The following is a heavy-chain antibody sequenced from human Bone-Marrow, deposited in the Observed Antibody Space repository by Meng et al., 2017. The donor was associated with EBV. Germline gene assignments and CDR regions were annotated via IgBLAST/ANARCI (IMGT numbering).Heavy chain of an antibody. D-gene: IGHD3-10*01. V-gene: IGHV1-3*01. CDR3: ARDRFDSGSYYIDY. CDR2: INVGNDIT. J-gene: IGHJ4*02. Sequence: QVPLVQSGPEVKKPGASVKVSCKASGYTFTNHAMHWVRQAPGQRFEWMGWINVGNDITKYSQKFQGRVTITRDTSANTAYMDLSSLKSEDTAVYFCARDRFDSGSYYIDYWGQGTLVTVSS. CDR1: GYTFTNHA.